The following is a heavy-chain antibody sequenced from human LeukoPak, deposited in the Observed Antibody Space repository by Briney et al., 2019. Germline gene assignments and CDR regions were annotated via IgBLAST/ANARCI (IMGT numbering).Heavy chain of an antibody. D-gene: IGHD1-20*01. CDR1: GGTSSSYA. V-gene: IGHV1-69*05. Sequence: SVKVSCKASGGTSSSYAISWVRQAPGQGLQWMGRFIPIFGTANYAQKFQGRVSITTDESTSTAYVQLSSLRSEDTAVYYCARDLGITGTYDNYCFDYWGQGTLVTVSS. CDR2: FIPIFGTA. CDR3: ARDLGITGTYDNYCFDY. J-gene: IGHJ4*02.